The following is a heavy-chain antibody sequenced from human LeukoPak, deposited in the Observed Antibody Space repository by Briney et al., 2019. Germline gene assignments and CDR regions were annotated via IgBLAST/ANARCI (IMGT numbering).Heavy chain of an antibody. J-gene: IGHJ5*02. CDR1: GFSFSDYY. CDR3: ARETVTVAGNWCDP. D-gene: IGHD6-19*01. CDR2: ISSRSTLI. Sequence: GGSLRLPCAASGFSFSDYYMSWIRQAPGKGLEWVSYISSRSTLIYYADSVKGRFTISRDNAKNSLYLQMNSLRVDDTAVYYCARETVTVAGNWCDPWGQGTLVTVSS. V-gene: IGHV3-11*01.